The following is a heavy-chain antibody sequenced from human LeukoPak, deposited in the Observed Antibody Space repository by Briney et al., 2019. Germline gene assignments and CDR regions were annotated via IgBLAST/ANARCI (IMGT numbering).Heavy chain of an antibody. CDR2: ILYDGSNK. CDR1: GFTFSNYG. Sequence: PGGSLRLSCAASGFTFSNYGMHWVRQAPGKGLEWVAVILYDGSNKYYADSVKGRFTISRDNSKNTLYLQMNSLRAEDTAVYYCAKDREKWGNYYYYGMDVWGQGTTVTVSS. J-gene: IGHJ6*02. D-gene: IGHD1-26*01. CDR3: AKDREKWGNYYYYGMDV. V-gene: IGHV3-30*18.